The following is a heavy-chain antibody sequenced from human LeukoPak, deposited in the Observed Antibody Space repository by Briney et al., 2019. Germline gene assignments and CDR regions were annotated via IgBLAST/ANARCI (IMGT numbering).Heavy chain of an antibody. CDR2: ITGGGRT. CDR3: ARDPNGDYIGAFDF. Sequence: VGSLRLSCAASGFTFNNYAVMWVRQAQGQGLEWVSAITGGGRTYYADSVKGRFTISRDNSKNTLYLQMNRLRAEDTARYFCARDPNGDYIGAFDFLGQGTVVTVSS. J-gene: IGHJ3*01. V-gene: IGHV3-23*01. D-gene: IGHD4-17*01. CDR1: GFTFNNYA.